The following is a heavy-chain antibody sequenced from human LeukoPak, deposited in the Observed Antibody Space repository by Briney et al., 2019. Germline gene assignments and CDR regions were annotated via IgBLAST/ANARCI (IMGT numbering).Heavy chain of an antibody. CDR2: ISYDGSNK. Sequence: PGGSLRLSCAASGFTFSSYGMHWVRQAPGKGLEWVAVISYDGSNKYYADSVKGRFTISRGNSKNTLYLQMNSLRAEDTAVYYCAKDGGYDYLWRGTRDYFDYWGQGTLVTVSS. D-gene: IGHD5-12*01. CDR3: AKDGGYDYLWRGTRDYFDY. J-gene: IGHJ4*02. CDR1: GFTFSSYG. V-gene: IGHV3-30*18.